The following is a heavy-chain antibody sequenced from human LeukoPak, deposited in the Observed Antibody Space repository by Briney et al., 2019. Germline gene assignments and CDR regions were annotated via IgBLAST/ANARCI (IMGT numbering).Heavy chain of an antibody. D-gene: IGHD2-15*01. CDR2: IIPIFGTA. CDR1: GYTFTSYG. V-gene: IGHV1-69*13. J-gene: IGHJ5*02. Sequence: ASVKVSCKASGYTFTSYGISWVRQAPGQGLEWMGGIIPIFGTANYAQKFQGRVTITADESTSTAYMELSSLRSEDTAVYYCARVGVVVAATGWFDPWGQGTLVTVSS. CDR3: ARVGVVVAATGWFDP.